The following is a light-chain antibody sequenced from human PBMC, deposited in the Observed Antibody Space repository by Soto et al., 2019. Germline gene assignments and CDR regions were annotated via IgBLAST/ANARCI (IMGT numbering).Light chain of an antibody. V-gene: IGKV3-15*01. J-gene: IGKJ1*01. CDR1: QSISSN. CDR2: DTF. Sequence: EIVMTQSPGTLSVSPGERVTPSCRASQSISSNLAWYQQKPGQAPRLLIYDTFTRATGIPGRFSGSGSGTEFTLTISSLQSEDFAVYYCQQYHNWWAFGQGTKVDIK. CDR3: QQYHNWWA.